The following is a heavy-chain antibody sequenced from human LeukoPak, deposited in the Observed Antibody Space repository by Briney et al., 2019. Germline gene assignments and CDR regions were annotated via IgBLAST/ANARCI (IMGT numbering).Heavy chain of an antibody. Sequence: PGGSLKLSCAVSGFTLTVYWMSWVRQAQGIWLEWLASIKQDGSEKYYVDSVKGRFTISRDNAKNSLYLQRNSLRAEDTAVYYCARDIGFVVSDYWGQGTLVTVSS. D-gene: IGHD3-22*01. CDR1: GFTLTVYW. J-gene: IGHJ4*02. V-gene: IGHV3-7*01. CDR3: ARDIGFVVSDY. CDR2: IKQDGSEK.